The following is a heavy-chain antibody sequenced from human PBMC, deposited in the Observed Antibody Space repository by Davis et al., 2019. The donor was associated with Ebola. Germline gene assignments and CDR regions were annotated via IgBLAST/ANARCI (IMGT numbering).Heavy chain of an antibody. V-gene: IGHV3-30*03. CDR2: ISYDGSNK. CDR1: GFTFSSYG. D-gene: IGHD3-22*01. Sequence: GESLKISCAASGFTFSSYGMHWVRQAPGKGLEWVAVISYDGSNKYYADSVKGRFTISRHNSKNTLYLQINSLRAEDTAVYYCARGYYDSTGNRYFDFWGRGTLVTVSS. J-gene: IGHJ2*01. CDR3: ARGYYDSTGNRYFDF.